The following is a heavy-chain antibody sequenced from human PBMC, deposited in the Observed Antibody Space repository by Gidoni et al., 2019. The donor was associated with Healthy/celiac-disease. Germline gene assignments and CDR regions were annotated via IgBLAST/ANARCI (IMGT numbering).Heavy chain of an antibody. CDR2: ISSSGSTI. V-gene: IGHV3-48*03. J-gene: IGHJ4*02. CDR1: GFTFSSYE. D-gene: IGHD1-26*01. Sequence: LSLSCAASGFTFSSYEMNWVRQAPGKGLEWVSYISSSGSTIYYADSVKGRFTISRDNAKNSRYLQMNSLRAEDTAVYYCARGNSGSYFGGYWGQGTLVTVSS. CDR3: ARGNSGSYFGGY.